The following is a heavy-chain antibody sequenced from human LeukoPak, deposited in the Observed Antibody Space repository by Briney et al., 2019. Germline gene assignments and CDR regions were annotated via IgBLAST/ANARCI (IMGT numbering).Heavy chain of an antibody. CDR2: IYYGGSP. J-gene: IGHJ5*02. Sequence: PSETLSLTCNVSGGSISTTTNSWGWAWIRQRPTKGLEWIGSIYYGGSPYYTSSLKSRVTIPVDTSKNQFSLKLASLTAADTAVYYCARRPIVGSTGFYFDPWGPGTLVTVSS. D-gene: IGHD1-26*01. CDR3: ARRPIVGSTGFYFDP. V-gene: IGHV4-39*01. CDR1: GGSISTTTNS.